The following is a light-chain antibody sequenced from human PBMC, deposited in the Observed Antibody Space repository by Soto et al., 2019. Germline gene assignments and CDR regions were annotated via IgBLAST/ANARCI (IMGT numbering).Light chain of an antibody. CDR3: QQYYRSPWT. CDR2: WAS. J-gene: IGKJ1*01. Sequence: DVVLTQSPDSLAVSLGERATINCKSRQSVLYSSNNMNYLAWYQQKAGQPPKLLIYWASTRESGVPDRFGGGWSGTEFTLTSSSLQAEDVAVYYCQQYYRSPWTFGQGTKVEIK. V-gene: IGKV4-1*01. CDR1: QSVLYSSNNMNY.